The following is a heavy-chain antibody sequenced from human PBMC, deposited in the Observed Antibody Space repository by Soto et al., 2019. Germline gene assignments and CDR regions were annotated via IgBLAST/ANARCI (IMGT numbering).Heavy chain of an antibody. J-gene: IGHJ4*02. CDR1: GFTFSSYG. Sequence: GGSLRLSCAASGFTFSSYGMHWVRQAPGKGLEWVAVIWYDGSNKYYADSVKGPFTISRDNSKNTLYLQMNSLRAEDTAVYYCARGFTGDPSDYWGQGTLVTVSS. CDR3: ARGFTGDPSDY. V-gene: IGHV3-33*01. D-gene: IGHD7-27*01. CDR2: IWYDGSNK.